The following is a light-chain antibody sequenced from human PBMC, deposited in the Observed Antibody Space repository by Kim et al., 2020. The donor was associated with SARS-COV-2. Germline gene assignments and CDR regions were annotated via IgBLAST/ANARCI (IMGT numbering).Light chain of an antibody. V-gene: IGLV2-11*03. J-gene: IGLJ3*02. Sequence: GQSVTISCTGTTDEVGRSDFVSWYQQYPGKVPKLLIYDVSERPSGVPDRFSGAKSGSTASLTISGLQTDDEAAYYSCSYAGSYTWLFGGGTQLTVL. CDR1: TDEVGRSDF. CDR2: DVS. CDR3: CSYAGSYTWL.